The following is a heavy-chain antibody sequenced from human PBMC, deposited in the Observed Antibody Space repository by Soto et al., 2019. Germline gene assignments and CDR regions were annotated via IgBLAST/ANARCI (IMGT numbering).Heavy chain of an antibody. D-gene: IGHD6-19*01. J-gene: IGHJ4*02. Sequence: QVQLQESGPGLVKPSQTLSLSCTVSGGSISSADHYWIWIRQHPGKGLECIGYIYYSGTTYYNPSLKNRVAMSVDTSENQFSLNLSSVTAADTAVYYCARSRWVASGWGYFDYWGQGTLFTVSS. CDR3: ARSRWVASGWGYFDY. CDR2: IYYSGTT. CDR1: GGSISSADHY. V-gene: IGHV4-31*03.